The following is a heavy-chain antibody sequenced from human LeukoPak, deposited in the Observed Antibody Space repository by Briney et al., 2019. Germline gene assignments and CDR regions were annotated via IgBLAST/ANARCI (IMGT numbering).Heavy chain of an antibody. V-gene: IGHV4-59*01. CDR1: GGSISSYY. Sequence: SETLSLTCTVSGGSISSYYWSWIRQPQGKGLEWIGYIYYSGSTNYNPSLKSRVTISVDTSKNQFSLKLSSVTAADTAVYYCARGMGLVLSYWGQGTLVTVSS. D-gene: IGHD3-16*01. J-gene: IGHJ4*02. CDR3: ARGMGLVLSY. CDR2: IYYSGST.